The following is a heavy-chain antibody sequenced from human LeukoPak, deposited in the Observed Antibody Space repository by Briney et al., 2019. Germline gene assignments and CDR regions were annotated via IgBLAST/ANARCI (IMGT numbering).Heavy chain of an antibody. D-gene: IGHD1-26*01. CDR1: GFTFVDYA. CDR2: ISGDGGST. Sequence: GGSLRLSCAASGFTFVDYAMHWVRQAPGKGLDWVSLISGDGGSTYYADSVKGRFTISRDNSKNSLSLQMNSLRTEDTALYYCAKDSPRGSYPWGQGTLVTVSS. CDR3: AKDSPRGSYP. V-gene: IGHV3-43*02. J-gene: IGHJ5*02.